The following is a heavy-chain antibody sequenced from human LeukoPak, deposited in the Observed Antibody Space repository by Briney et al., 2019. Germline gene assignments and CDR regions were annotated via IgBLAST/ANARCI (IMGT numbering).Heavy chain of an antibody. CDR1: GYTFTGYF. CDR2: INPNSGGT. Sequence: ASVKVSCKASGYTFTGYFMHWVRQVPGQGLEWMGRINPNSGGTNYAQKFQGRVTMTRDTSISTAYMEVSRLRSDDTALYYCARAGISLGDFWGQGTLVTVSS. J-gene: IGHJ4*02. CDR3: ARAGISLGDF. V-gene: IGHV1-2*06. D-gene: IGHD6-13*01.